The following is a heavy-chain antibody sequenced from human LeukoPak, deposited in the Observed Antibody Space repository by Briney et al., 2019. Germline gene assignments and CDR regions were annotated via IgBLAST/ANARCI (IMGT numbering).Heavy chain of an antibody. Sequence: PSETLSLTCTVSGDSTSSTLYLWGWIRQPRGRGLEWIGHIYYTGTTYYNPSLKSRATISVDTSKNQFSLKLNSVTAADTATYYCARRVTYGNTFDSWGQGTLVTVSS. J-gene: IGHJ4*02. D-gene: IGHD5-24*01. CDR3: ARRVTYGNTFDS. V-gene: IGHV4-39*01. CDR2: IYYTGTT. CDR1: GDSTSSTLYL.